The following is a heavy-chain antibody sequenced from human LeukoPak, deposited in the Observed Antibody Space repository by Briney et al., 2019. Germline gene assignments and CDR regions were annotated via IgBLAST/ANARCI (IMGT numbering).Heavy chain of an antibody. D-gene: IGHD3-10*01. Sequence: ASVKVSCKASGFTFTSSAMQWVRQARGQRLEWIGWIVVGSGNTNYAQKFQERVTITRDMSTSTAYMELSSLRSEDTAMYYCAASLAPGYGMDVWGQGTTVTVSS. CDR2: IVVGSGNT. J-gene: IGHJ6*02. CDR1: GFTFTSSA. V-gene: IGHV1-58*02. CDR3: AASLAPGYGMDV.